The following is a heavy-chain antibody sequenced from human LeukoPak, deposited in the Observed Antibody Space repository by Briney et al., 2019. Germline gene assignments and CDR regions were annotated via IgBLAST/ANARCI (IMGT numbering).Heavy chain of an antibody. Sequence: NTSETLSLTRTVSGGSISSYYWSWIRQPPGKGLEWIGYIYYSGSTNYNPSLKSRVTISVDTSKNQFSLKLSSVTAADTAVYYCALRGWLGTIDYWGQGTLVTVSS. CDR1: GGSISSYY. CDR2: IYYSGST. V-gene: IGHV4-59*01. CDR3: ALRGWLGTIDY. D-gene: IGHD1/OR15-1a*01. J-gene: IGHJ4*02.